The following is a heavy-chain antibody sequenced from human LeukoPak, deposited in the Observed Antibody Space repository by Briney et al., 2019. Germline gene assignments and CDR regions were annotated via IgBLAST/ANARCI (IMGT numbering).Heavy chain of an antibody. V-gene: IGHV4-59*11. CDR3: ARDLVTVTKGFDI. Sequence: SETLSLTCAVSGDSFSSHYWTWIRQSPGTGLEWIGYISHIGRTNYNPSLKSRVSISIDTSKNQFSLKLRSVTAADTAVYYCARDLVTVTKGFDIWGQGTMVSVSS. CDR2: ISHIGRT. CDR1: GDSFSSHY. J-gene: IGHJ3*02. D-gene: IGHD4-17*01.